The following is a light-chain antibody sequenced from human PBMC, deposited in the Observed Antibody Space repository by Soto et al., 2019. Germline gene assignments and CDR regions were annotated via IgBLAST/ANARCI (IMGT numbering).Light chain of an antibody. CDR3: QQRSNWPPRMCT. V-gene: IGKV3-11*01. J-gene: IGKJ2*02. CDR2: DAS. CDR1: QCVSSY. Sequence: EIVLTQSPATLSLSPGERANLSCRASQCVSSYLAWYQQKPGQAPRLLIYDASNRATGIPARFSGSGSGTDVTLNSSSLEPEEFAVYKGQQRSNWPPRMCTFGQGTKLEIK.